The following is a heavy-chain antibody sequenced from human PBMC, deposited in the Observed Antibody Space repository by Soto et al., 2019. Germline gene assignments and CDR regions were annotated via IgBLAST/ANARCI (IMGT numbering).Heavy chain of an antibody. D-gene: IGHD2-15*01. J-gene: IGHJ6*03. CDR3: ARRIEYCSGGSCGDYYYYYMDV. V-gene: IGHV3-33*01. CDR2: IWYDGSNK. CDR1: GFTFSSYG. Sequence: GGSLRLSCAASGFTFSSYGMHWVRQAPGKGLEWVAVIWYDGSNKYYADSVKGRFTISRDNSKNTLYLQMNSLRAEDTAVYYCARRIEYCSGGSCGDYYYYYMDVWGKGTTVTVSS.